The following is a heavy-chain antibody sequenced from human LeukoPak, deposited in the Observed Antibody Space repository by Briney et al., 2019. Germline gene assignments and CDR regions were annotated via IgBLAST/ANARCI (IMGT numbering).Heavy chain of an antibody. CDR3: ARGWLAETTVVTPYNY. CDR1: GGTFSNYA. J-gene: IGHJ4*02. Sequence: ASVKVSCKASGGTFSNYAINWVRQAPGQGLEWMGGIIPIFGKANYAQKFQGRVTITADESTRTAYMELSSLRSEDTAVYYCARGWLAETTVVTPYNYWGRGTLVSVSS. V-gene: IGHV1-69*13. D-gene: IGHD4-23*01. CDR2: IIPIFGKA.